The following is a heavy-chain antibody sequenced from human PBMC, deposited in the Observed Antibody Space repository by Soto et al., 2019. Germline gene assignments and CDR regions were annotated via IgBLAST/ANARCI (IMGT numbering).Heavy chain of an antibody. Sequence: SETLSLTCGGSGGTVGRSHWWSWGRQFPSRELEWIGNVYHTGDTNFNPSLQSRVTFSVDKSNNQFSLRLTSLTAADTAVYFCAREIMTAGRKNSSHPWG. D-gene: IGHD1-7*01. J-gene: IGHJ5*02. CDR1: GGTVGRSHW. CDR2: VYHTGDT. V-gene: IGHV4-4*02. CDR3: AREIMTAGRKNSSHP.